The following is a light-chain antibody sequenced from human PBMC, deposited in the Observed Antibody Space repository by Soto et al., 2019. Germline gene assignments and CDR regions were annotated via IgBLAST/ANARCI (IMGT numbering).Light chain of an antibody. V-gene: IGKV4-1*01. CDR1: QSVLYSSNNKNY. Sequence: DIVMAQSPDSLAVSLGERATINCKSSQSVLYSSNNKNYLAWYQQKPGQPPKLLIYWASTRESGVPDRFSGSGSGTDFTLTISSLQAEDVAVYYCQQYYSTPWMFGQGPKVDI. CDR2: WAS. J-gene: IGKJ1*01. CDR3: QQYYSTPWM.